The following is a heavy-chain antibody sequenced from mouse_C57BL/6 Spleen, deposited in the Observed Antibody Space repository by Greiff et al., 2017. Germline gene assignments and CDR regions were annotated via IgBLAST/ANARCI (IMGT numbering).Heavy chain of an antibody. D-gene: IGHD2-4*01. CDR1: GYTFTSYW. J-gene: IGHJ4*01. CDR3: ARGYYDYDGYAMDY. V-gene: IGHV1-69*01. CDR2: IDPSDSYT. Sequence: QVQLQQSGAELVMPGASVKLSCKASGYTFTSYWMHWVKQRPGQGLEWIGEIDPSDSYTNYNQKFKGKSTLTVDKSSSTAYMQLSSLTSEDSAVYYCARGYYDYDGYAMDYWGQGTSVTVSS.